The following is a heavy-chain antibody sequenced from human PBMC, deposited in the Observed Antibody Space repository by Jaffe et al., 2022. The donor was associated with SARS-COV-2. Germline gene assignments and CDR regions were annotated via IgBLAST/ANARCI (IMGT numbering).Heavy chain of an antibody. D-gene: IGHD6-13*01. Sequence: QVQLVQSGAEVKKPGASVKVSCKASGYTFTGYYMHWVRQAPGQGLEWMGRINPNSGGTNYAQKFQGRVTMTRDTSISTAYMELSRLRSDDTAVYYCARDGRSSSNSNWFDPWGQGTLVTVSS. CDR1: GYTFTGYY. J-gene: IGHJ5*02. CDR3: ARDGRSSSNSNWFDP. CDR2: INPNSGGT. V-gene: IGHV1-2*06.